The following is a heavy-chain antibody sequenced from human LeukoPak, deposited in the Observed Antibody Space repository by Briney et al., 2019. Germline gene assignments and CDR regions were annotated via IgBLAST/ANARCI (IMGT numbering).Heavy chain of an antibody. V-gene: IGHV3-7*02. D-gene: IGHD2-21*01. CDR2: IKQDGTSK. CDR3: ARHGDYCFDL. Sequence: GGSLRLSCADSGFTFSRSWMGWVRQAPGKGLEWVANIKQDGTSKYYVDSVMGRFTISRDNAENSVYLQMNSLSAGDTAVYYCARHGDYCFDLWGPGTRVTVSS. J-gene: IGHJ4*02. CDR1: GFTFSRSW.